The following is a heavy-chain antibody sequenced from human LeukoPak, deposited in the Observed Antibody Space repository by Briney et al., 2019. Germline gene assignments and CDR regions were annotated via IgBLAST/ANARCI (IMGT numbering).Heavy chain of an antibody. D-gene: IGHD3-10*01. CDR3: AKDTGSGVNPPPGWFDP. CDR1: GFTFSSYW. J-gene: IGHJ5*02. CDR2: ITTSSSHI. V-gene: IGHV3-21*01. Sequence: GGSLRLSCAASGFTFSSYWMSWVRQAPGKGLEWVSSITTSSSHIYSADSVKGRLTISRDNIKNSLYLQMNSLRVEDTAVYYCAKDTGSGVNPPPGWFDPWGQGTLVTVSS.